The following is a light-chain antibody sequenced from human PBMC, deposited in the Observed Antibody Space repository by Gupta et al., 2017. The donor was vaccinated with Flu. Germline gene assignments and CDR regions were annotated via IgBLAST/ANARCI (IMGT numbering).Light chain of an antibody. CDR3: QQRSSWPPFT. CDR1: QRVRSY. CDR2: DAS. J-gene: IGKJ5*01. Sequence: ATLSLSPGERATLSCRASQRVRSYLAWYQQKPGQAPRLLIYDASNRATGIPARFSGSGSGTDFTLTISSLEPEDFAVYYCQQRSSWPPFTFGQGTPLEIK. V-gene: IGKV3-11*01.